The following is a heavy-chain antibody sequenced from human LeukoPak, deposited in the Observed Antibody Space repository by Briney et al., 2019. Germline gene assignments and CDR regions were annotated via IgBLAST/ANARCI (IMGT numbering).Heavy chain of an antibody. CDR1: GLTFSTYG. J-gene: IGHJ6*02. V-gene: IGHV3-30*18. Sequence: PGRSLRLSCAASGLTFSTYGMHWVRQAPGKGLEWVAVISYDGSNKYYADSVKGRFTISRGNSKNTLYLQMDSLRAEDTAVYHCAKDQSLSYYYYYAMDVWGQGTTVTVSS. CDR2: ISYDGSNK. CDR3: AKDQSLSYYYYYAMDV.